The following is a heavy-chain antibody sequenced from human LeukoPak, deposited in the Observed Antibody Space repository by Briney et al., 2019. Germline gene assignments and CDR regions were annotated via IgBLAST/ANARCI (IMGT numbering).Heavy chain of an antibody. V-gene: IGHV3-21*04. J-gene: IGHJ4*02. CDR3: ARVPSPLYYYDSSGYYYFDY. CDR2: ISSSSSYI. Sequence: GGSLRLSCAASGFTFSSYSMIWVRQAPGKGLEWVSSISSSSSYIYYADSVKGRFTISRDNSKNTLYLQMNSLRAEDTAVYYCARVPSPLYYYDSSGYYYFDYWGQGTLVTVSS. D-gene: IGHD3-22*01. CDR1: GFTFSSYS.